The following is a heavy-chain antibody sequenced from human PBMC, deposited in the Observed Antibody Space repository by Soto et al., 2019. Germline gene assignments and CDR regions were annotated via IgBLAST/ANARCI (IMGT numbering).Heavy chain of an antibody. CDR3: ARGAMVRGVSV. V-gene: IGHV1-46*03. Sequence: QVQLVQSGAEVKKPGASVKVSCKASGYTFTSYYMHWVRQAPGQGLEWMGIINPSGGSTSYAQKAQGGVSMARDTSTSTGYMGLRSLRSEDTAVYYGARGAMVRGVSVWGQGTTVTVSS. D-gene: IGHD3-10*01. J-gene: IGHJ6*02. CDR1: GYTFTSYY. CDR2: INPSGGST.